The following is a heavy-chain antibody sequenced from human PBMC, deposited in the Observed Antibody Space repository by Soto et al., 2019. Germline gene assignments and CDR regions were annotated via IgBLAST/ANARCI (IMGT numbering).Heavy chain of an antibody. D-gene: IGHD2-2*01. Sequence: ASVKVSCKASGYTFTGYYMHWVRQAPGQGLEWMGWINPNSGGTNYAQKFQGWVTMTRDTSISTAYMELSRLRSDDTAVYYCARQEYCSSTSCYSVDSWGQGTLVTVSS. CDR3: ARQEYCSSTSCYSVDS. CDR1: GYTFTGYY. V-gene: IGHV1-2*04. J-gene: IGHJ4*02. CDR2: INPNSGGT.